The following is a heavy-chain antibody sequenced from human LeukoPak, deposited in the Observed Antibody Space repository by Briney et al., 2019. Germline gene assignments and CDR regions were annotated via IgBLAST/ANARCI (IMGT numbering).Heavy chain of an antibody. CDR2: IIPILGIA. Sequence: SVKVFCKASGGTFSSYAISWVRQAPGQGLEWMGRIIPILGIANYAQKFQGRVTITADKSTSTAYMELSSLRSEDTAVYYCARESTYYYDSSGYYYYFDYWGQGTLVTVSS. D-gene: IGHD3-22*01. CDR3: ARESTYYYDSSGYYYYFDY. V-gene: IGHV1-69*04. J-gene: IGHJ4*02. CDR1: GGTFSSYA.